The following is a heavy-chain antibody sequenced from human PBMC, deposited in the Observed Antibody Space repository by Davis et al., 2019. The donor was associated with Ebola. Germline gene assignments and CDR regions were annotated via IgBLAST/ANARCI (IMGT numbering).Heavy chain of an antibody. Sequence: SLKISCAASGFTFSSYAMHWVRQAPGKGLEWVSGISWNSGSIGYADSVKGRFTISRDNAKNSLYLQMNSLRAEDTALYYCAKDISGLARYYFDYWGQGTLVTVSS. CDR1: GFTFSSYA. CDR3: AKDISGLARYYFDY. J-gene: IGHJ4*02. V-gene: IGHV3-9*01. D-gene: IGHD6-25*01. CDR2: ISWNSGSI.